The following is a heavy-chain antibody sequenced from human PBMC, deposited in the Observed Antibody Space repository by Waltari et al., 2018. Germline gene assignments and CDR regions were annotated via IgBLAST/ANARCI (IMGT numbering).Heavy chain of an antibody. CDR3: ARDGVVVPAASVVTTYYYGMDV. V-gene: IGHV1-69*13. J-gene: IGHJ6*02. CDR2: IIPIFGTA. D-gene: IGHD2-2*01. Sequence: QVQLVQSGAEVKKPGSSVKVSCKASGGTFSSYAISWVRQAPGQGLEWMGGIIPIFGTANYAQKFQGRVTITADESTSTAYMELSSLRSEDTAVYYCARDGVVVPAASVVTTYYYGMDVWGQGTTVTVSS. CDR1: GGTFSSYA.